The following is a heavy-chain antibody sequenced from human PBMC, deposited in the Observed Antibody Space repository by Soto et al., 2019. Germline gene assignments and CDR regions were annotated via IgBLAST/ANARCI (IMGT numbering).Heavy chain of an antibody. CDR3: ARVGPGWYFDY. CDR2: IKQDGSEK. J-gene: IGHJ4*02. CDR1: GFSFSRHW. D-gene: IGHD6-19*01. Sequence: PGGSLRLSCAASGFSFSRHWMSWVRQAPGKGLEWVANIKQDGSEKYYADSVKGRFTISRDNGENSVYLQMNNLRAEDTAVYYCARVGPGWYFDYWGQGTLVTVSS. V-gene: IGHV3-7*01.